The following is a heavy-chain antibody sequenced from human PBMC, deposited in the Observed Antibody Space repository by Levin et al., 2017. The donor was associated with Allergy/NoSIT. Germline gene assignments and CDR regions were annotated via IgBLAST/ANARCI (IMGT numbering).Heavy chain of an antibody. CDR2: IKQDGSDK. J-gene: IGHJ5*02. D-gene: IGHD3-16*01. CDR1: GFIFRNSW. CDR3: ARDRSLAS. V-gene: IGHV3-7*01. Sequence: LSLTCAASGFIFRNSWMTWVRPAPGKGLEWVANIKQDGSDKYYVDSVRGRFTISRDNAKNSLSLQMNSLRAEDTAVYYCARDRSLASWGQGTLVTVSS.